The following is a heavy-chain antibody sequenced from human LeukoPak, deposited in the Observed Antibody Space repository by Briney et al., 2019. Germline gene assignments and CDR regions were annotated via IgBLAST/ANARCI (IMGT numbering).Heavy chain of an antibody. D-gene: IGHD6-25*01. Sequence: GRSLRLSCAASGFTSSSYAMHWVRQAPGKGLEWVAAIWYDGRDNYYADSVKGRFNISRDNIKNTLYLQMNSLRPEDTAVYFCARDEIAAPAFSWGQGTLVTVSS. CDR3: ARDEIAAPAFS. CDR1: GFTSSSYA. J-gene: IGHJ4*02. CDR2: IWYDGRDN. V-gene: IGHV3-30*04.